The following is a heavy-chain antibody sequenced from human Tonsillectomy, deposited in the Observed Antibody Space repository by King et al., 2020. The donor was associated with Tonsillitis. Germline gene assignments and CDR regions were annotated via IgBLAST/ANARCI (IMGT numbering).Heavy chain of an antibody. CDR3: ASYCSSNHCFVGWGEP. CDR2: TFYSGST. V-gene: IGHV4-39*01. D-gene: IGHD2-2*01. CDR1: GGSISSSSYY. J-gene: IGHJ5*02. Sequence: QLQESGPGLVKPSETLSLTCTVSGGSISSSSYYWAWIRQPPGKGLEWIGSTFYSGSTYYNPSLKSRVAISVDTSKNQFSLQLTSVTAADTAVYFCASYCSSNHCFVGWGEPGGQGTPVTVSS.